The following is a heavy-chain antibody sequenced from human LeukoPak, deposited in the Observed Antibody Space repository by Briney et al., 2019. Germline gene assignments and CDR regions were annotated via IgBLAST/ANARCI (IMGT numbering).Heavy chain of an antibody. V-gene: IGHV4-34*01. J-gene: IGHJ4*02. CDR1: GGSFSGYY. Sequence: PSETLSPTCAVSGGSFSGYYWNWIRQPPGKGLEWIGEINHSGSTNYNPSPRSRVTISVNTTKSQFSLILSSGTAAETAVYYCARAQYVDISGVYPGYWGQGTLVTVSS. CDR3: ARAQYVDISGVYPGY. CDR2: INHSGST. D-gene: IGHD3-22*01.